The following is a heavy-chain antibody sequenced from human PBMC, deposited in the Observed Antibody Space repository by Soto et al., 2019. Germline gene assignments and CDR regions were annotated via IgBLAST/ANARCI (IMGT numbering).Heavy chain of an antibody. D-gene: IGHD3-9*01. Sequence: VQLQESGPGLVKASETLSLICSVSGGSVSSFSYYWSWIRQPPGRGPEWIGYIHHSGATRYNPSLKVQVSLSMATSKNHLALKLNPRSASATAAYYCERDHDMFDSPTRSPHFCHGMAVWGQGTAVMVS. CDR2: IHHSGAT. CDR1: GGSVSSFSYY. J-gene: IGHJ6*02. V-gene: IGHV4-61*03. CDR3: ERDHDMFDSPTRSPHFCHGMAV.